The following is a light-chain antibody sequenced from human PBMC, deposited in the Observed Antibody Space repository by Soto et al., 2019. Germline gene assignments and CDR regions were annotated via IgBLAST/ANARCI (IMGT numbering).Light chain of an antibody. V-gene: IGKV3-11*01. CDR1: QSISSH. CDR3: QQRHNWPLT. Sequence: EIVLTQSPATLSLSPGEGATLSCRASQSISSHLAWYQQKPGQAPRLLMYDASNRAAGIPARFSGSGSGTDLPLTISSLAPEDFAVYYCQQRHNWPLTFGGGTKVEIK. CDR2: DAS. J-gene: IGKJ4*01.